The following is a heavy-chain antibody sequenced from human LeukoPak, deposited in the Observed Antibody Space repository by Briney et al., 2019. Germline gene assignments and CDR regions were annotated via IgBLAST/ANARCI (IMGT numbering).Heavy chain of an antibody. Sequence: SETLSLTCAVYGVSFSDYYWSWIRQPPGKGLEWIGYVSHSGNTYHNPSLKSRVTISVDRSKNQFSLKLSSVTAADTAVYYCARGVAFKYFFDYWGQGTLVTVSS. CDR2: VSHSGNT. J-gene: IGHJ4*02. V-gene: IGHV4-34*01. CDR3: ARGVAFKYFFDY. D-gene: IGHD3-3*02. CDR1: GVSFSDYY.